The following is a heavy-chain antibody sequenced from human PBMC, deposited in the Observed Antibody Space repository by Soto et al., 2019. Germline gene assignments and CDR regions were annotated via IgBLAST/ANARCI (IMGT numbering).Heavy chain of an antibody. D-gene: IGHD2-2*01. CDR1: GGSISSYY. V-gene: IGHV4-59*01. J-gene: IGHJ6*02. CDR2: IYYSGST. Sequence: SETLSLTCTVSGGSISSYYWSWIRQPPGKGLEWIGYIYYSGSTNYNPSLKSRVTISVDTSKNQFSLKLSSVTAADTAVYYCARVERTLSTPFAYGMDVWGQGTTVTVSS. CDR3: ARVERTLSTPFAYGMDV.